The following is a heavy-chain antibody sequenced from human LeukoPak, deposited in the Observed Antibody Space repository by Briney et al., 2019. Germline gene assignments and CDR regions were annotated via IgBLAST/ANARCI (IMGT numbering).Heavy chain of an antibody. CDR2: ISSSSSYI. D-gene: IGHD4-17*01. CDR1: GFTVSTNY. J-gene: IGHJ3*02. CDR3: ARADYGDYGRAFDI. Sequence: GGSLRLSCAASGFTVSTNYMSWVRQAPGKGLEWVSSISSSSSYIYYADSVKGRFTISRDNAKNSLYLQMNSLRAEDTAVYYCARADYGDYGRAFDIWGQGTMVTVSS. V-gene: IGHV3-21*01.